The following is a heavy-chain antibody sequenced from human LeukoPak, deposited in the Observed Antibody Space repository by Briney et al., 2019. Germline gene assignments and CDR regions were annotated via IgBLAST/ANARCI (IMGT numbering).Heavy chain of an antibody. D-gene: IGHD3-9*01. CDR2: MNPNSGNT. CDR1: GYTLTSYD. J-gene: IGHJ4*02. V-gene: IGHV1-8*01. Sequence: ASVKVSCKASGYTLTSYDINWVRQATGQGLEWMGWMNPNSGNTGYAQKFQGRVTMTRNTSISTAYMELSSLRSEDTAVYYCARVPRLTGYSSIDYWGQGTLVTVSS. CDR3: ARVPRLTGYSSIDY.